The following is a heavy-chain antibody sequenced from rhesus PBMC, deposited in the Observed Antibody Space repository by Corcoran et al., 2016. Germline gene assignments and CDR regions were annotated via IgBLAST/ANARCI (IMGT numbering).Heavy chain of an antibody. CDR1: GGPIRSNY. Sequence: QVQLQESGPGLVKPSETLSLTCVVSGGPIRSNYWNWIRKPPVKGLEWIGRIYGGSGSTSYNPSLTSRVTISTDTSKNQFSLKLSSVTAADTAMYYCASAYGLDSWGQGVVVTVSS. J-gene: IGHJ6*01. V-gene: IGHV4-147*01. CDR2: IYGGSGST. CDR3: ASAYGLDS.